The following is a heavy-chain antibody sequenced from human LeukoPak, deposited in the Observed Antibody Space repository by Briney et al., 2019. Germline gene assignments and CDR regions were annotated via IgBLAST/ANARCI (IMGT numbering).Heavy chain of an antibody. V-gene: IGHV4-61*02. J-gene: IGHJ4*02. CDR1: GGSISSGSYY. Sequence: PSQTLSLTCTVSGGSISSGSYYWSWIRQPAGTGLEWIGRIYTSGSTNYNPSLKSRVTISVDTSKNQFSLKLSSVTAADTAVYYCAREPRIVATTWTFDYWGQGTLVTVSS. D-gene: IGHD5-12*01. CDR2: IYTSGST. CDR3: AREPRIVATTWTFDY.